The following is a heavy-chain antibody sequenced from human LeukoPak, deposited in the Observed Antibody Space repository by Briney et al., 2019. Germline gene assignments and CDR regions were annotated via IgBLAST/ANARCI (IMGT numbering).Heavy chain of an antibody. Sequence: ASVKVPCKAPGYTFTGYYMHWVRQAPGQGLEWMGWINPNSGGTNYAQKFQGRVTMTRDTSISTAYMELRSLRSDDTAVYYCARGDIVASDYWGQGTLVTVSS. CDR3: ARGDIVASDY. D-gene: IGHD2-15*01. J-gene: IGHJ4*02. CDR2: INPNSGGT. V-gene: IGHV1-2*02. CDR1: GYTFTGYY.